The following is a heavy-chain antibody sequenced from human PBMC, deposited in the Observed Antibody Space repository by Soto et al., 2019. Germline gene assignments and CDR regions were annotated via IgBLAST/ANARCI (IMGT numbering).Heavy chain of an antibody. Sequence: SETLSLTCTVSGRSIRGYYWSWIRQPPGKGLEWIGYIYYSGSTNYNPSLKSRVTISVDTSKNQFSLKLSSVTAADTAVYYCARIPSPWGQGTLVTVSS. CDR1: GRSIRGYY. V-gene: IGHV4-59*12. CDR2: IYYSGST. D-gene: IGHD2-21*01. CDR3: ARIPSP. J-gene: IGHJ5*02.